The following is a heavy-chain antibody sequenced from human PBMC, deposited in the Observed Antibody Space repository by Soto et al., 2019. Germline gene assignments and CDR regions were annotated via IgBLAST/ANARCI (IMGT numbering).Heavy chain of an antibody. D-gene: IGHD5-18*01. CDR3: SHGYYQYFNS. CDR2: IKSETDGGTT. Sequence: GGALKISGEVSGVTLTSVFINWIRQARGKGPEWVGRIKSETDGGTTDYASPVKGRFTISRDDSENMLYLQMNSLKPEDTAVYYGSHGYYQYFNSWGQGTRVTVSS. V-gene: IGHV3-15*07. J-gene: IGHJ4*02. CDR1: GVTLTSVF.